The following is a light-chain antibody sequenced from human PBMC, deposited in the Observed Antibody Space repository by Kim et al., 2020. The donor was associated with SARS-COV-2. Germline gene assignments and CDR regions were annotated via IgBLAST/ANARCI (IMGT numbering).Light chain of an antibody. CDR1: SGHTSSV. CDR2: LHSDGSH. Sequence: QLMLTQSPSASASLGASVKLTCTLSSGHTSSVIAWHQQQPEKGPRYLMKLHSDGSHIKGDGIPDRFSGSSSGPERYLTISSLQSEDEADYYCQTWGTGIQVFGGGTQLTVL. J-gene: IGLJ3*02. V-gene: IGLV4-69*01. CDR3: QTWGTGIQV.